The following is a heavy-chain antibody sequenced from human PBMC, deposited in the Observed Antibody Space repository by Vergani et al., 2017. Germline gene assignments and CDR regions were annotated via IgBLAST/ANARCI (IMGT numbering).Heavy chain of an antibody. J-gene: IGHJ5*02. Sequence: QVQLVQSGAEVKKPGSSVKVSCKASGGPFSSYAISWVRQAPGQGLEWMGGIIPIFGTANYAQKFQGRVTITADESTSTAYMELSSLRSDDTAVYYCARGTPWTDYGGYNWFDPWGQGTLVTVSS. CDR1: GGPFSSYA. V-gene: IGHV1-69*19. D-gene: IGHD4-17*01. CDR3: ARGTPWTDYGGYNWFDP. CDR2: IIPIFGTA.